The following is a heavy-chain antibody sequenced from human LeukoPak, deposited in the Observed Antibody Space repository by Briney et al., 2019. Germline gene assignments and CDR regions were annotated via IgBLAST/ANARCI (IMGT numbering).Heavy chain of an antibody. J-gene: IGHJ4*02. CDR1: GFTFSSYA. CDR2: INSNGGST. Sequence: GGSLRLSCAASGFTFSSYAMNWVRQAPGKGLEWVSDINSNGGSTFYADSVKGRFTISRDNSKNTLYLQINSLRAEDTAVYYCAKKLGSSPGDFSDFWGQGTLVTVSS. CDR3: AKKLGSSPGDFSDF. D-gene: IGHD6-6*01. V-gene: IGHV3-23*01.